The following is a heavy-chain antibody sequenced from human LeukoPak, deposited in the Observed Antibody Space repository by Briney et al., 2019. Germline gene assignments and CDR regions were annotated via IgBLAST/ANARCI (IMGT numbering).Heavy chain of an antibody. CDR1: GGTFSSYA. CDR2: IIPIFGTA. Sequence: SVKVSCKASGGTFSSYAISWVRQAPGQGLEWMGGIIPIFGTANYAQKFQGRVAITADKSTSTAYMELSSLRSEDTAVYYCARRGLMVTANYYYYYMDVWGKGTTVTVSS. D-gene: IGHD2-21*02. CDR3: ARRGLMVTANYYYYYMDV. J-gene: IGHJ6*03. V-gene: IGHV1-69*06.